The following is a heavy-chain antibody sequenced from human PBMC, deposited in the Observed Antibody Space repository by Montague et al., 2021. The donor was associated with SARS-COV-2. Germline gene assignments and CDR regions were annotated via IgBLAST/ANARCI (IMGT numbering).Heavy chain of an antibody. CDR3: ASMVRAQVYYFDY. V-gene: IGHV4-39*01. Sequence: IFYSGSTDYNPSLKSRVTISVDTSKNQFSLKLSSLTAADTAVYYCASMVRAQVYYFDYWGQGTLVNVSS. J-gene: IGHJ4*02. D-gene: IGHD3-10*01. CDR2: IFYSGST.